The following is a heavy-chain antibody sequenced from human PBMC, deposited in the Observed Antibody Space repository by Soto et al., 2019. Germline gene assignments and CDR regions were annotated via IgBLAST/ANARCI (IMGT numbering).Heavy chain of an antibody. Sequence: QVQLVESGGGVVQPGRSLRLSCAASGFTFSTYAMHWVRQAPGKGLEWVSVISYDGSNKYYADSVKGRFTISRDNSKNTLYLQMNSLRAEDTAVYYCERAVVVASTDFDYWGQGTMVTVSS. J-gene: IGHJ4*02. CDR2: ISYDGSNK. D-gene: IGHD2-15*01. CDR1: GFTFSTYA. CDR3: ERAVVVASTDFDY. V-gene: IGHV3-30-3*01.